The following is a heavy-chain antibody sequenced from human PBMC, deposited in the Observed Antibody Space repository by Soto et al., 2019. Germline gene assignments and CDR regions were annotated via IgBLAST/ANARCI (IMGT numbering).Heavy chain of an antibody. J-gene: IGHJ4*02. V-gene: IGHV4-39*01. CDR3: ARYDMTTVTYFDY. CDR2: IYYSGST. CDR1: GGSISSSSYY. Sequence: SETLSLTCTVSGGSISSSSYYWGWIRQPPGKGLEWIGSIYYSGSTYYNPSLKSRVTISVDTSKNQFSLKLSSVTAADTAVYYCARYDMTTVTYFDYWGQGTLVTVSS. D-gene: IGHD4-17*01.